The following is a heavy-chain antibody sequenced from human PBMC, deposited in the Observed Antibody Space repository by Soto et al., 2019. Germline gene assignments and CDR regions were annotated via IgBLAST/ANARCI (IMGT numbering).Heavy chain of an antibody. D-gene: IGHD4-4*01. CDR1: GGSFSGYY. CDR2: INHSGST. V-gene: IGHV4-34*01. Sequence: NPSETLSLTCAVYGGSFSGYYWSWIRQPPGKGLEWIGEINHSGSTNYNPSLKSRVTISVDTSKNQFSLKLSSVTAADTAVYYCASRYRGTVTTGYNWFDPWGQGTLVTVSS. J-gene: IGHJ5*02. CDR3: ASRYRGTVTTGYNWFDP.